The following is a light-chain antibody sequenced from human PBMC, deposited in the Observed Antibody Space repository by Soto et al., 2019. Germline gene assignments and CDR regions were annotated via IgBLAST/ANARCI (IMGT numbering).Light chain of an antibody. CDR1: SSNIGAGYD. CDR3: QSYDSSLSVV. V-gene: IGLV1-40*01. Sequence: QSVLTQPPSVSGAPGQRVTISCTGSSSNIGAGYDVHWYQQLPGTAPKLLIYSNSNRPSGVPDRFSGSKSGASASLAVTGLQAEDEAGYYCQSYDSSLSVVFGGGTQLTVL. CDR2: SNS. J-gene: IGLJ2*01.